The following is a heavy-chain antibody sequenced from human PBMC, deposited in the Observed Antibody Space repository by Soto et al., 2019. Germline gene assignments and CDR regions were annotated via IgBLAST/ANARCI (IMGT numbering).Heavy chain of an antibody. D-gene: IGHD3-10*01. V-gene: IGHV1-8*01. CDR3: ARGWFLHPHMDV. Sequence: QVQLVQSGAEVTKPGASVTVSCKASGYSFTSYDMNWVRQVPGQWPERMGWMNPNSADTGCAQKFQGRMIISRDMSTRTMYVELSGLTSDDTAVYYCARGWFLHPHMDVWGRGTTVTVSS. J-gene: IGHJ6*03. CDR2: MNPNSADT. CDR1: GYSFTSYD.